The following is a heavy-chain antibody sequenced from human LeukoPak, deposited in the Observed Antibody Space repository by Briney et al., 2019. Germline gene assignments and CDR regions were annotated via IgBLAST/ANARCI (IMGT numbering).Heavy chain of an antibody. CDR3: AKATGYSSGWYGD. D-gene: IGHD6-19*01. CDR1: GFTFDDYA. V-gene: IGHV3-9*01. J-gene: IGHJ4*02. CDR2: ISWNSGSI. Sequence: PGRSLRLSCAASGFTFDDYAMHWVRQAPEKGLEWVSGISWNSGSIGYADSVKGRFTISRDNAKNSLYLQMNSLRAEDTALYYCAKATGYSSGWYGDWGQGTLVTVSS.